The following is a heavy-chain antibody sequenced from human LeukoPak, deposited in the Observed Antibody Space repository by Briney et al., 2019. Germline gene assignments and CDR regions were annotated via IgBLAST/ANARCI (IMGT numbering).Heavy chain of an antibody. J-gene: IGHJ4*02. CDR3: ASTRMVRGGLGY. Sequence: GGSLRLSCAASGFTVSSNYMSWVRQAPGKGLEWVSVIYSGGSTYYADSVKGRFTISRDNSKNTLNLQMNSLRAEDTAVYYCASTRMVRGGLGYWGQGTLVTVSS. V-gene: IGHV3-66*01. CDR1: GFTVSSNY. D-gene: IGHD3-10*01. CDR2: IYSGGST.